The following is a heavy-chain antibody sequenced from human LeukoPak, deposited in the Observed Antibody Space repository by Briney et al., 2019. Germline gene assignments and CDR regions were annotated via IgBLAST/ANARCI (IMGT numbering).Heavy chain of an antibody. Sequence: SETLSLTCTVSGYSISSGYYWGWIRQPPGKGLEWIGSIYHSGSTYYNPSLKSRVTISVDTSNNQFSLKLNSVTAADTAVYYCAREAFSGGYYDDYWGQGTLVTVSS. CDR2: IYHSGST. V-gene: IGHV4-38-2*02. D-gene: IGHD3-22*01. CDR3: AREAFSGGYYDDY. CDR1: GYSISSGYY. J-gene: IGHJ4*02.